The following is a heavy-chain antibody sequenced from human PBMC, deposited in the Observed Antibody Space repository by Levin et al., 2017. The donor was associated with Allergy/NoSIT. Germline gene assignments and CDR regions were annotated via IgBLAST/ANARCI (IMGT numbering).Heavy chain of an antibody. CDR1: GGSFSGYY. J-gene: IGHJ4*02. Sequence: SETLSLTCAVYGGSFSGYYWSWIRQPPGKGLEWIGEINHSGSTDYNPSLKSRVTISVDTSKNQFSLKLSSVTAADTAVYYCAREYYFDYWGQGTLVTVSS. CDR2: INHSGST. CDR3: AREYYFDY. V-gene: IGHV4-34*01.